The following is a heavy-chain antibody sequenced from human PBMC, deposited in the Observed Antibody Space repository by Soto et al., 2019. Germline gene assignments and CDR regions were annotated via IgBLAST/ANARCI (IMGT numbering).Heavy chain of an antibody. Sequence: QVPLVESGGDVVQPGRSLRLSCAASGFTFSSYGMHWVRQAPGKGLEWVAVIWYDGSNKYYADSVKGRFTISRDNSKNTLYLQMNSLRAEDTAVYYCARDPVGSGSNWFDPWGQGTLVTVSS. CDR1: GFTFSSYG. CDR2: IWYDGSNK. V-gene: IGHV3-33*01. D-gene: IGHD6-19*01. J-gene: IGHJ5*02. CDR3: ARDPVGSGSNWFDP.